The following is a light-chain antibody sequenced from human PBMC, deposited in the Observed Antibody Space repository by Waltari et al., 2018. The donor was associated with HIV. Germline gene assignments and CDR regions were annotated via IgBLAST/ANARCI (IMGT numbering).Light chain of an antibody. Sequence: EIVMTQSPATLSVSPGERATLSCRASQSVSSNLVWYQQKPGQAPRRLIYGASTRATGLPARFSGSGAGTEFTLTISSLQSEDFAVYYCQQYNNWPPHTFGQGTKLEIK. CDR2: GAS. V-gene: IGKV3-15*01. CDR3: QQYNNWPPHT. J-gene: IGKJ2*01. CDR1: QSVSSN.